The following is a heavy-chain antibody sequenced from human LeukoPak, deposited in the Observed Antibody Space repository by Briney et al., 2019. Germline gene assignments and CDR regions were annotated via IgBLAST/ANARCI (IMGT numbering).Heavy chain of an antibody. CDR3: ASTMTFDS. Sequence: GWSLRLSCAASGFTFSNYYMNWVRQAPGKGLEWVANINQDGSETYYVDSVKGRFTISRDNAKNSLHLQMNSLRPEDTAVYYCASTMTFDSWGQGALVTVSS. CDR1: GFTFSNYY. J-gene: IGHJ4*02. V-gene: IGHV3-7*02. CDR2: INQDGSET. D-gene: IGHD3-22*01.